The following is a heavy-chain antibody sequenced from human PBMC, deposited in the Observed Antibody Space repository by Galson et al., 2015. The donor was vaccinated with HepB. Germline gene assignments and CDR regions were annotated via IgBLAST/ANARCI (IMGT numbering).Heavy chain of an antibody. J-gene: IGHJ3*02. CDR3: ATSTYYYGSGSLNAFDI. CDR2: ISSSSSYI. D-gene: IGHD3-10*01. V-gene: IGHV3-21*01. CDR1: GFTFSSYS. Sequence: SLRLSCAASGFTFSSYSMNWVRQAPGKGLEWVSSISSSSSYIYYADSVKGRFTISRDNAKNSLYLQMNSLRAEDTAVYYCATSTYYYGSGSLNAFDIWGQGTMVTVSS.